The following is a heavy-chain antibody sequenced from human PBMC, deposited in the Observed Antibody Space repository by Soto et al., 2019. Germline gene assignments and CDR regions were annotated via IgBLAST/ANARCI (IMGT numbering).Heavy chain of an antibody. CDR1: GFTFSSYG. D-gene: IGHD3-16*01. CDR2: ISYDGSNK. CDR3: AKRGTISHSFYGMDV. V-gene: IGHV3-30*18. J-gene: IGHJ6*02. Sequence: GSLRLSCAASGFTFSSYGMHWVRQAPGKGLEWVAVISYDGSNKYYADSVKGRFTISRDNSKNTLYLQMNSLRAEDTAVYYCAKRGTISHSFYGMDVWGQGTTVTVSS.